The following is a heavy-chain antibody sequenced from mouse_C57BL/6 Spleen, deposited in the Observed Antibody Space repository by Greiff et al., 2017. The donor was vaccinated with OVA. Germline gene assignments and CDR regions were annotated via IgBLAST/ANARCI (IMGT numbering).Heavy chain of an antibody. Sequence: VHVKQSGPELVKPGASVKISCKASGYSFTDYNMNWVKQSNGKSLEWIGVINPNYGTTSYNQKFKGKATLTVDQSSSTAYMQLNSLTSEDSAVYYCARSDYGSSDWYFDVWGTGTTVTVSS. V-gene: IGHV1-39*01. CDR3: ARSDYGSSDWYFDV. CDR2: INPNYGTT. CDR1: GYSFTDYN. J-gene: IGHJ1*03. D-gene: IGHD1-1*01.